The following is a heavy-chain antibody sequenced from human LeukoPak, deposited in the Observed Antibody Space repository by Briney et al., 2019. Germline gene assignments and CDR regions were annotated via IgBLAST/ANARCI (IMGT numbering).Heavy chain of an antibody. D-gene: IGHD1-14*01. CDR1: GFTFSSYG. Sequence: GGSLRLPCAASGFTFSSYGMHWVRQPPGKGLEWVAVISFDGSNKYYADSVKGRLTISRDNSKNTLYLQMNSLRAEDTAVYYCTKSGGGLDYWGQGTLVTVSS. J-gene: IGHJ4*02. V-gene: IGHV3-30*18. CDR2: ISFDGSNK. CDR3: TKSGGGLDY.